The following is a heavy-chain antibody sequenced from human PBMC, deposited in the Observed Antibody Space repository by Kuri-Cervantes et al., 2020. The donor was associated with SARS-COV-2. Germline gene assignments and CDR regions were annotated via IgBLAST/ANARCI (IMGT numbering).Heavy chain of an antibody. D-gene: IGHD3-3*01. J-gene: IGHJ6*02. V-gene: IGHV3-74*01. Sequence: LSLTCAASGFTFSSYSMHWVRQAPGKGLVWVSRINSDGSTTNYADSVKGRFTISRDNAKNSLYLQMNSLRAEDTAVYYCARDDNSLDFWSGYGYYYGMDVWGQGTTVTVSS. CDR2: INSDGSTT. CDR1: GFTFSSYS. CDR3: ARDDNSLDFWSGYGYYYGMDV.